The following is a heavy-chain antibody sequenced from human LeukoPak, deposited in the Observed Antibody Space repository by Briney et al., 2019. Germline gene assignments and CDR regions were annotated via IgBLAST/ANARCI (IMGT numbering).Heavy chain of an antibody. CDR1: GYTFTGYY. CDR2: INPNSGGT. CDR3: ARHPPWYYDSSGYYIDYYYYMDV. J-gene: IGHJ6*03. V-gene: IGHV1-2*02. D-gene: IGHD3-22*01. Sequence: ASVKVSCKASGYTFTGYYMHWVRQAPGQGLEWMGWINPNSGGTNCTQKFRGRDTITRDTSISTAYMELSRLRSDDTAVYYCARHPPWYYDSSGYYIDYYYYMDVWGKGTTVTVSS.